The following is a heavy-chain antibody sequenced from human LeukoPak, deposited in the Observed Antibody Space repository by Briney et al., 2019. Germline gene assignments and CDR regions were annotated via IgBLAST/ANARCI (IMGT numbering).Heavy chain of an antibody. D-gene: IGHD3-9*01. CDR3: ARDTNYDILTGYYRGNYYYGMDV. CDR2: IKQDGSEK. Sequence: GGSLRLSCAASGFTFSSYWMSWVRQAPGKGLEWVANIKQDGSEKYYVDSVKGRFTISRDNAKNSLYLQMNSLRAEDTAVYYCARDTNYDILTGYYRGNYYYGMDVWGQGTTVTVSS. CDR1: GFTFSSYW. V-gene: IGHV3-7*01. J-gene: IGHJ6*02.